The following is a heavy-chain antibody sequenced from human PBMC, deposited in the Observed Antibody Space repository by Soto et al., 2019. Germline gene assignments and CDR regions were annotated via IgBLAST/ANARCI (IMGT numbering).Heavy chain of an antibody. D-gene: IGHD5-18*01. V-gene: IGHV4-4*02. CDR2: IYHTGST. J-gene: IGHJ5*02. CDR1: GGSISSSNW. CDR3: ARYIQWLDP. Sequence: PSETLSLTCAVSGGSISSSNWWTFLRQPPGMGLECIGEIYHTGSTSYNASLKSRVTISLDKAKNQFSLKLSSVNAADTSVYYCARYIQWLDPWGQGTLVTVSS.